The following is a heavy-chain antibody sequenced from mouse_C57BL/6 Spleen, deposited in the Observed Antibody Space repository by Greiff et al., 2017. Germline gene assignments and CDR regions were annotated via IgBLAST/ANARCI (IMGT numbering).Heavy chain of an antibody. CDR3: ARSRGSYDGYLYWYFDV. J-gene: IGHJ1*03. D-gene: IGHD2-3*01. CDR1: GFTFTDYY. V-gene: IGHV1-36*01. CDR2: VYPYNGGT. Sequence: EVKLQQSGPVLVKPGPSVKISCKASGFTFTDYYMHWVKQSHGKSLEWIGLVYPYNGGTSYNQKFKGKATLTVDTSSSTAYMELNSLTSEDSAVYYCARSRGSYDGYLYWYFDVWGTGTTVTVSS.